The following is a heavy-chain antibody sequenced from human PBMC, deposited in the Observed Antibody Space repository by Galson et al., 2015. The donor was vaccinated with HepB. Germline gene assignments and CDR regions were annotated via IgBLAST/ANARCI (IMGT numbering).Heavy chain of an antibody. J-gene: IGHJ3*02. V-gene: IGHV1-69*13. CDR1: GGTFSSYA. CDR3: ASVGSVYGYSSSWGAFDI. D-gene: IGHD6-13*01. Sequence: SVKVSCKASGGTFSSYAISWVRQAPGQGLEWMGGIIPIFGTANYAQKFQGRVTITADESTSTAYMELSSLRSEDTAVYYCASVGSVYGYSSSWGAFDIWGQGTMVTVSS. CDR2: IIPIFGTA.